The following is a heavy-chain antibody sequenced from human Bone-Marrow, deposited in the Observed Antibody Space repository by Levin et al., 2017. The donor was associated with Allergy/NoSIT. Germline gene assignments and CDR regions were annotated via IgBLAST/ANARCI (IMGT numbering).Heavy chain of an antibody. J-gene: IGHJ5*02. D-gene: IGHD3-3*02. V-gene: IGHV3-23*01. CDR1: GFTFSAYS. CDR2: ITFTGDKT. Sequence: ETLSLTCAASGFTFSAYSMNWVRQAPGKGPEWVSSITFTGDKTYYSDSVKGRFTISRDNSKNTVYLHLNSLRAEDTALYFCARDPFPGVSNNWFDPWGQGTLVTVSS. CDR3: ARDPFPGVSNNWFDP.